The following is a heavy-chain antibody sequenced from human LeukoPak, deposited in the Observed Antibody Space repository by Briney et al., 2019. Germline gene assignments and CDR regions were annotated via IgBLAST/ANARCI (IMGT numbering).Heavy chain of an antibody. CDR1: GYSFTTYL. Sequence: ASVKVSCKSSGYSFTTYLIHWVRQAPGQRLEWMGWINTGNGNTKYSHEFQGRVTITRDTSASTAYMELSSLRSDGTAVYYCARDHNFWSGDRYYYMDVWGKGTTVTVSS. D-gene: IGHD3-3*01. CDR2: INTGNGNT. V-gene: IGHV1-3*04. CDR3: ARDHNFWSGDRYYYMDV. J-gene: IGHJ6*03.